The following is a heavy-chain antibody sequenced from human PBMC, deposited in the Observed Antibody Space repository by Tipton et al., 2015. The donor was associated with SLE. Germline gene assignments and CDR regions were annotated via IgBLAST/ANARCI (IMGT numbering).Heavy chain of an antibody. CDR2: ISYDGSNK. J-gene: IGHJ4*02. CDR1: EFTFSNYA. Sequence: SLRLSCAASEFTFSNYAMHWVRQAPGKGLEWVAVISYDGSNKYYADSVKGRFTISRDNSKNTLYLQMNSLRAEDTAVYYCAKSPQPLISYYFDYWGQGTLVAVSS. V-gene: IGHV3-30*04. CDR3: AKSPQPLISYYFDY. D-gene: IGHD2-15*01.